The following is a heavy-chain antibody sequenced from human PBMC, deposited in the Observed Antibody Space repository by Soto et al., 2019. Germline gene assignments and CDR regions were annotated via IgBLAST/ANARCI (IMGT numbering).Heavy chain of an antibody. V-gene: IGHV4-59*01. D-gene: IGHD6-13*01. CDR3: ARYRREAVAGYTLDN. CDR1: GTSISSYY. CDR2: IHYSGTT. Sequence: GRASETLSLTCTVSGTSISSYYWSWIRQPPGKGLEWLANIHYSGTTNYNPCLARRVTLSVDTSKNQFSLKMTSVTAADTAVYYCARYRREAVAGYTLDNWGQGILVTSPQ. J-gene: IGHJ4*02.